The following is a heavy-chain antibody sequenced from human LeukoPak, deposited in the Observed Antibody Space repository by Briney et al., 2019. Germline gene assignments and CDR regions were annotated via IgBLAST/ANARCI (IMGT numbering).Heavy chain of an antibody. CDR3: ARAHTSSIAAPSSGAYYYYGMDV. D-gene: IGHD6-6*01. Sequence: GASVKVSCKASGYTFTSYDINWVRQATGQGLEWMGWINPNSGGTNYAQKFQGRVTMTRDTPISTAYMELSRLRSDDTAVYYCARAHTSSIAAPSSGAYYYYGMDVWGQGTTVTVSS. CDR2: INPNSGGT. J-gene: IGHJ6*02. CDR1: GYTFTSYD. V-gene: IGHV1-2*02.